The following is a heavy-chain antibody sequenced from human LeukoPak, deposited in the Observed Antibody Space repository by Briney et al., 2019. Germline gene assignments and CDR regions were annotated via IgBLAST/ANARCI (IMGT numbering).Heavy chain of an antibody. D-gene: IGHD2-21*02. V-gene: IGHV4-34*01. CDR3: ARPRCDYYLDAFDI. Sequence: SETLSLTCAVYGGSFSGYYWSWIRQPPGKGLEWIGEINHSGSTNYNPPLKSRVTISVDTSKNQFSLKLSSVTAADTAVYYCARPRCDYYLDAFDIWGQGTMVTVSS. CDR2: INHSGST. CDR1: GGSFSGYY. J-gene: IGHJ3*02.